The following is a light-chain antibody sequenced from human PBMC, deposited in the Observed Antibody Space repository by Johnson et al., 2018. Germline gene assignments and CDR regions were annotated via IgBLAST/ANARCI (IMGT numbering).Light chain of an antibody. CDR2: ENN. J-gene: IGLJ1*01. CDR1: SSNIGNNY. V-gene: IGLV1-51*02. CDR3: GTWYSSLSAGNV. Sequence: QSVLTQPPSVSAAPGQKVTISCSGSSSNIGNNYVSWYQQLPGTAPKLLIYENNKRPSGIPDRFSGSKSGTSANLGISGLQTGDEADYYFGTWYSSLSAGNVFGTGTKVTVL.